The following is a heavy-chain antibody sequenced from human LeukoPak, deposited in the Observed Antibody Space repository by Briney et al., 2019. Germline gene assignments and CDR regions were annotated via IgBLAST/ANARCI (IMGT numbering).Heavy chain of an antibody. D-gene: IGHD6-19*01. J-gene: IGHJ6*02. V-gene: IGHV3-23*01. CDR3: AKDYGSGWYYYYYGMDV. CDR1: GFTFSSYA. CDR2: ISGSGGST. Sequence: PGGSLRLSCAASGFTFSSYAMSWVRQAPGKGLEWVSAISGSGGSTYYADSVKGRFAISRDNSKNTLYLQMNSLRAEDTAVYYCAKDYGSGWYYYYYGMDVWGQGTTVTVSS.